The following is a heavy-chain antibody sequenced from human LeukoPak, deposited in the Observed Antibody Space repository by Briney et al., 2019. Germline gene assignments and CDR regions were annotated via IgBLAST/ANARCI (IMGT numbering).Heavy chain of an antibody. J-gene: IGHJ4*02. CDR2: INTDGSST. Sequence: GGSLRLSCAAPGFTFSSYWMHWVRQAPGKGLVWVSRINTDGSSTSYADSVKGRFTISRDNAKNSLYLQMNSLRAEDTAVYYCARNGLTRPDYWGQGTLVTVSS. V-gene: IGHV3-74*01. CDR3: ARNGLTRPDY. D-gene: IGHD6-6*01. CDR1: GFTFSSYW.